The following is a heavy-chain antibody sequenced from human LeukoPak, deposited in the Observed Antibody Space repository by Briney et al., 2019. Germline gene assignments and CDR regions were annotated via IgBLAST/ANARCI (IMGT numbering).Heavy chain of an antibody. CDR3: AKAVSGSYWEYFDY. J-gene: IGHJ4*02. CDR2: VSAGGSNT. V-gene: IGHV3-23*01. Sequence: GGSLRLSCAASGFTFSSYAMSWVRQAPGKGLEWVSGVSAGGSNTNFADSVKGRFSISRDISKNTLYLQVNSLRVEDTAVYYCAKAVSGSYWEYFDYWGQGTLVTVSS. CDR1: GFTFSSYA. D-gene: IGHD1-26*01.